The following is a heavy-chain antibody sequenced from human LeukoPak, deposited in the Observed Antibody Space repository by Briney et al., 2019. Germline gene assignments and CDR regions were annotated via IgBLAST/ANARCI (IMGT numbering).Heavy chain of an antibody. V-gene: IGHV4-4*02. J-gene: IGHJ4*02. D-gene: IGHD3-10*01. CDR1: GGSISSSSW. CDR2: IYHSGST. CDR3: PGPNRYGSFDY. Sequence: SETLSLTCAVCGGSISSSSWWSLVRQPPGKGLEWIGEIYHSGSTNYNPSLKSRVTISVDKSKNQFSLKLSSVTAADTAVYYCPGPNRYGSFDYWGQGILVTVSS.